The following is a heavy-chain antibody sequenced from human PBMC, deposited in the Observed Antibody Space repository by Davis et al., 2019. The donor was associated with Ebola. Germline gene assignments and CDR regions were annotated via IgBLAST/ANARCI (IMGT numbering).Heavy chain of an antibody. CDR2: INPSGGST. CDR3: VVGAMPNYFDY. D-gene: IGHD1-26*01. CDR1: GYTFISYY. V-gene: IGHV1-46*01. Sequence: AASVKVSCKASGYTFISYYMHWMRQAPGQGLEWMGVINPSGGSTTYAQKFRGRVMITADKSTRIAYMELNSLTSEDTAVYYCVVGAMPNYFDYWGQGTLVTVSS. J-gene: IGHJ4*02.